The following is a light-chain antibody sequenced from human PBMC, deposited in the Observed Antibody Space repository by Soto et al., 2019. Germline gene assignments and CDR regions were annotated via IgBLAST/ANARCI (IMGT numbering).Light chain of an antibody. CDR3: QQYNSYSYT. Sequence: IRMTQSPSSLSASTVDRVAITCRASQSINNWLAWYQQKPGKAPKLLIYEASNLQSGVPSRFSGSGSGTEFILTISSLQPDDFATYYCQQYNSYSYTFGQGTKVDIK. V-gene: IGKV1-5*03. J-gene: IGKJ2*01. CDR2: EAS. CDR1: QSINNW.